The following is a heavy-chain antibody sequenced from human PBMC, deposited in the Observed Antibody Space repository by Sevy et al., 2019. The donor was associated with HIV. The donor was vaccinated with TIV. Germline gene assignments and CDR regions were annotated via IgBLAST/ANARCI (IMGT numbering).Heavy chain of an antibody. CDR2: TNPGGSDT. J-gene: IGHJ6*01. CDR1: GYSFISYW. Sequence: GESLKISCKGSGYSFISYWIGWVRQMPGKGLEWMGSTNPGGSDTSYSPSFQGQVTNSADKSINTAYLQWSSLKASDTAMYYCARQDPTYSYGMDLWGQGTTVTVSS. D-gene: IGHD1-1*01. CDR3: ARQDPTYSYGMDL. V-gene: IGHV5-51*01.